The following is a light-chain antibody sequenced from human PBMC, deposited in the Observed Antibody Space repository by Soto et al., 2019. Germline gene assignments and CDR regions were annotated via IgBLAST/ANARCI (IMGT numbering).Light chain of an antibody. CDR3: MQGTQWPWT. J-gene: IGKJ1*01. CDR2: KLS. CDR1: KPILHSDGNTY. V-gene: IGKV2-30*02. Sequence: DLVLTQTPLSLSVTYGQPAYISCESRKPILHSDGNTYLNWFQQRPGQSPRXLIYKLSERDSGVPDRFSGSWSGTDCTLKISKVEAEDVAVYYCMQGTQWPWTFGQGTKVDI.